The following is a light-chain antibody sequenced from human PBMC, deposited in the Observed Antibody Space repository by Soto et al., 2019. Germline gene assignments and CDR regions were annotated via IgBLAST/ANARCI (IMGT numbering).Light chain of an antibody. Sequence: DTQMTQSPSTLSASVGDRVTITCRASQSISSWLAWYQQKPGKAPKLLIYGASSLESGVPSRFSGSGSGTEFTLTISSLQPDDFATYYCQQYNSYSWTFGQGTKVDIK. V-gene: IGKV1-5*01. CDR1: QSISSW. J-gene: IGKJ1*01. CDR3: QQYNSYSWT. CDR2: GAS.